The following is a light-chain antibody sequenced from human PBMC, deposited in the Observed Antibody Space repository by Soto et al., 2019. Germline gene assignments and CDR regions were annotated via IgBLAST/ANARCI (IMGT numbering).Light chain of an antibody. CDR3: QQYGRSLFT. Sequence: EIVMTQSPATLSVSPGDRATLSCRASQSVDNDLAWYQQKPGQPPRLLIYDASTRATGIPARFSGSQSGTEFTLTISSLLSEDFAVYYCQQYGRSLFTFGQGTRLDIK. CDR1: QSVDND. J-gene: IGKJ2*01. V-gene: IGKV3D-15*01. CDR2: DAS.